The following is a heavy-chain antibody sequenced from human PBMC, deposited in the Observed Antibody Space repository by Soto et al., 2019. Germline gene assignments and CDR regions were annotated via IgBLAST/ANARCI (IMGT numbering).Heavy chain of an antibody. J-gene: IGHJ6*01. V-gene: IGHV3-11*06. CDR3: ARDGDKYCSAGRCYSGYYSYVMDD. Sequence: VGSVSLSCAASGFTFSDYYMSWIRQAPGKGLEWVSYIDSSSSYIKYADSVKGRFTISRDNAKNSLYLQMNSLRAEDTAVYYCARDGDKYCSAGRCYSGYYSYVMDDWGRGTPVTVST. CDR1: GFTFSDYY. D-gene: IGHD2-15*01. CDR2: IDSSSSYI.